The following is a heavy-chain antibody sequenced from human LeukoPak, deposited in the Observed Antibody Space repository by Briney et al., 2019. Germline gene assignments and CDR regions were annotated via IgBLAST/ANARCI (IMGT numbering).Heavy chain of an antibody. D-gene: IGHD1-26*01. CDR3: AKVAAPDREQPNYFDY. CDR1: GFNFSNFG. J-gene: IGHJ4*02. CDR2: MRYDATKK. V-gene: IGHV3-30*02. Sequence: PGGSLRLSCAASGFNFSNFGIHWVRQAPGKRLEWVAFMRYDATKKYYADSVKGRFTISRDNSKNTLYLQMNSLRAEDTAVYYCAKVAAPDREQPNYFDYWGQGTLVTVSS.